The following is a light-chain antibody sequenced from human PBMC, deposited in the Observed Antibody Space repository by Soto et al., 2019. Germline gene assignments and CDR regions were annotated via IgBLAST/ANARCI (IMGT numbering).Light chain of an antibody. CDR1: SSDVGGYNY. CDR2: DVS. CDR3: SSYRSSSTPVV. J-gene: IGLJ2*01. V-gene: IGLV2-14*01. Sequence: QPVSVSGSPGQSITISCTGTSSDVGGYNYVSWYQQHPGKAPKLMIYDVSNRPSGVSNRFSGSKSGNTASLTISGLQAEDEADYYCSSYRSSSTPVVFGGGTKLTVL.